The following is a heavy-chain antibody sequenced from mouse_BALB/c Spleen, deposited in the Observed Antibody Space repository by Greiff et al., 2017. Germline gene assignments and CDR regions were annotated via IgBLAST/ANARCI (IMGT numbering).Heavy chain of an antibody. CDR2: ISSGGST. V-gene: IGHV5-6-5*01. D-gene: IGHD4-1*01. CDR1: GFTFSSYA. J-gene: IGHJ2*01. CDR3: ARSNWDEGDY. Sequence: EVQVVESGGGLVKPGGSLKLSCAASGFTFSSYAMSWVRQTPEKRLEWVASISSGGSTYYPDSVKGRFTISRDNARNILYLQMSSLRSEDTAMYYCARSNWDEGDYWGQGTTLTVSS.